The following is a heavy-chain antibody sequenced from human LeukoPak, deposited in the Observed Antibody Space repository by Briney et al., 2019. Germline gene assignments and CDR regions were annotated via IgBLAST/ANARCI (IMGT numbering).Heavy chain of an antibody. V-gene: IGHV3-21*01. D-gene: IGHD1-26*01. CDR1: GFSFSSHT. Sequence: GGSLRLSCAASGFSFSSHTMNWVRQAPGKGLEWVSSISSSGSNMYYVDSVKGRFTISRDNAKNSLYLQMNSLRAEDTAVYYCARDREGANPFDYWGQGTLVTVSS. J-gene: IGHJ4*02. CDR2: ISSSGSNM. CDR3: ARDREGANPFDY.